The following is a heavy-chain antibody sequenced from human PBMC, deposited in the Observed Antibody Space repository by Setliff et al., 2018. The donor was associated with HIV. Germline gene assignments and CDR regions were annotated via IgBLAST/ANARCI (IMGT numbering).Heavy chain of an antibody. D-gene: IGHD3-22*01. Sequence: PGGSLRLSCAASGFTLSRYWMHWVRQVPGKGLIWVSRITMEGSTKIYADYADSVKGRFTISRDNAKNTLYLQMNSLRAEDTAVYYCARGPYYYDSSGPFDYWGQGTLVTVSS. V-gene: IGHV3-74*01. J-gene: IGHJ4*02. CDR1: GFTLSRYW. CDR2: ITMEGSTK. CDR3: ARGPYYYDSSGPFDY.